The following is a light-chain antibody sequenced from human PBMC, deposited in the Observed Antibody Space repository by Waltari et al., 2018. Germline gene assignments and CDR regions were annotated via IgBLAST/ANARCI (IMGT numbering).Light chain of an antibody. Sequence: QPVLTQPPSVSGAPGPRVPIPCLRSSPHTRPGQEVPWYQQLPGTVPKLLIYANSNRPSGVPDRFSGSKSGTSASLAITGLQAEDEADYYCQSYDNYLSAVVFGGGTKLTVL. V-gene: IGLV1-40*01. CDR2: ANS. J-gene: IGLJ2*01. CDR3: QSYDNYLSAVV. CDR1: SPHTRPGQE.